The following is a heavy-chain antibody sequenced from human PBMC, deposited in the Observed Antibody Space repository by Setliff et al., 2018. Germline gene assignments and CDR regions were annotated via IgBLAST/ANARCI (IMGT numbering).Heavy chain of an antibody. CDR1: GGSISSSDFY. Sequence: SETLSLTCTVSGGSISSSDFYWGWIRQPPGKGLEWIGSIYYSGTTYYNPSLKSPVTISIDTSKNQFSLKLSSVTAADTAIYYCARHDARGYYYYMDVWGEGTTVPSP. CDR3: ARHDARGYYYYMDV. D-gene: IGHD3-10*01. J-gene: IGHJ6*03. CDR2: IYYSGTT. V-gene: IGHV4-39*01.